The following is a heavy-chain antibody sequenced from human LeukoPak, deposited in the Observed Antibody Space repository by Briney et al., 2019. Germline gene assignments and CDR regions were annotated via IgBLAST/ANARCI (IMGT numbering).Heavy chain of an antibody. D-gene: IGHD2-15*01. J-gene: IGHJ4*02. V-gene: IGHV3-21*01. Sequence: GGSLSLSCAASGFTFSSYSMNWVRQAPGGGLEWVSSISSSSSYIYYGDSVKGRFTISRDNAKNSMYLQMNSLRAEDTAVYYCARDRCSGGSCYSVIDYWGQGTLVTVSS. CDR2: ISSSSSYI. CDR1: GFTFSSYS. CDR3: ARDRCSGGSCYSVIDY.